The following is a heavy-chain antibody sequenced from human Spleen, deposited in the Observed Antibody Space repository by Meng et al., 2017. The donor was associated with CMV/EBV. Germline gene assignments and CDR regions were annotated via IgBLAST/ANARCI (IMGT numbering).Heavy chain of an antibody. D-gene: IGHD6-13*01. Sequence: GESLKISCAASGFSFNNYGIHWVRQAPGKGLEWVAFIQYDGSNKYYADSVKGRFIISRDSSENTVYLQMNSLRAEDTAVYYCAKDFNIAAAGHHDAFDIWGQGTMVTVSS. V-gene: IGHV3-30*02. CDR3: AKDFNIAAAGHHDAFDI. CDR2: IQYDGSNK. CDR1: GFSFNNYG. J-gene: IGHJ3*02.